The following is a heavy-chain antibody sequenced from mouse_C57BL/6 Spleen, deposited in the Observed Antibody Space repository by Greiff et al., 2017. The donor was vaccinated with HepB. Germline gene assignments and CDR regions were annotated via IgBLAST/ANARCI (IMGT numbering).Heavy chain of an antibody. V-gene: IGHV1-69*01. D-gene: IGHD1-1*01. CDR3: ARRGSSPWYAMDY. CDR2: IDPSDSYT. CDR1: GYTFTSYW. Sequence: VQLQQPGAELVMPGASVKLSCKASGYTFTSYWMHWVKQRPGQGLEWIGEIDPSDSYTNYNQKFKGKSTLTVDKSSSTAYMQLSSLTSEDSAVYYCARRGSSPWYAMDYWGQGTSVTVSS. J-gene: IGHJ4*01.